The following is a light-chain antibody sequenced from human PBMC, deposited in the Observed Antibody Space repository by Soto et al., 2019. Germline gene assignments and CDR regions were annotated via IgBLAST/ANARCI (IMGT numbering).Light chain of an antibody. CDR2: EVS. V-gene: IGLV2-14*01. J-gene: IGLJ1*01. CDR3: NSYTSSNTLYV. CDR1: SSDLAIYNY. Sequence: QSVLTQPASVSGSPGQSITISCTGTSSDLAIYNYVSWYQQQPGKAPKLMIYEVSHRPSGVSNRFSGSKSGNTASLTISGLQADDEADYYCNSYTSSNTLYVFGTGTKVTVL.